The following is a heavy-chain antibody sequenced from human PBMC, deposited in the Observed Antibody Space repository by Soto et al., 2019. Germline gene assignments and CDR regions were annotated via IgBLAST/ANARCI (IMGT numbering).Heavy chain of an antibody. CDR2: INHSGST. Sequence: WGTLALGCAVKGGSLSGYYWSWLRQPPGKGLEWIGEINHSGSTNYNPSLKSRVTISVDTSKNQFSLKLSSVTAADTAVYYCARLRAHYYYYYMDVWGKGTTVT. CDR1: GGSLSGYY. V-gene: IGHV4-34*01. CDR3: ARLRAHYYYYYMDV. J-gene: IGHJ6*03.